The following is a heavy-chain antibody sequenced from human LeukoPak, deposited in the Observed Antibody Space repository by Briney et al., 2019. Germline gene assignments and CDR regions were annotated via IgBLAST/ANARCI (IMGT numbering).Heavy chain of an antibody. CDR3: ASQSYGRFDY. V-gene: IGHV3-7*02. J-gene: IGHJ4*02. CDR1: GFTFSNYW. Sequence: GGSLRPSCAASGFTFSNYWMSWVRQAPGKGLEWVANTKQDGSEKSYVDSVKGRFTISRDNAKNSLYLQMNSLRAEDTAVYYCASQSYGRFDYWGQGTLVTVSS. CDR2: TKQDGSEK. D-gene: IGHD5-18*01.